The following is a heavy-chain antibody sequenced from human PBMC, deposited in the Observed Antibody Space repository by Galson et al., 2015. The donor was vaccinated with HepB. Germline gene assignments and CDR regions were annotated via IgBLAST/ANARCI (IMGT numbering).Heavy chain of an antibody. CDR2: IKQDGSEK. D-gene: IGHD5-12*01. J-gene: IGHJ4*02. CDR3: ARDRWGYTTPFDY. V-gene: IGHV3-7*03. Sequence: SLRLSCAASGFTFSSYWMSWVRQAPGKGLEWVANIKQDGSEKYYVDSVKGRFTISRDNAKNSLYLQMNSLRAEDTAVYYCARDRWGYTTPFDYWGQGTLVTVSS. CDR1: GFTFSSYW.